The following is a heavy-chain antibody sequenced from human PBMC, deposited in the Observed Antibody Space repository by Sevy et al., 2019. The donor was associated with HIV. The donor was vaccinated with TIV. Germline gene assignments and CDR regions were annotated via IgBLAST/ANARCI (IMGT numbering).Heavy chain of an antibody. Sequence: GGSLRLSCAASGFTFSSYAMSWVRQAPGKGLEWVSAISGSGGSTHYADSVKGRFTISRENSKNTLYLKMNSLRAEDTAVYYCAKDRGYYDSSGYSLDYWGQGTLVTVSS. CDR2: ISGSGGST. D-gene: IGHD3-22*01. J-gene: IGHJ4*02. CDR3: AKDRGYYDSSGYSLDY. CDR1: GFTFSSYA. V-gene: IGHV3-23*01.